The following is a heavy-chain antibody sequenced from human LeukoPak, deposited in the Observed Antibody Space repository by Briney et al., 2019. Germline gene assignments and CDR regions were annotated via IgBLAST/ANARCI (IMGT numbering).Heavy chain of an antibody. CDR2: ISYDGSNK. Sequence: GRSLRLSCAASGFTFSSYGMHWVRQAPGKGLEWVAVISYDGSNKYYADSVKGRFTISRDNSKNTLYLQMNSLRAEDTAVYYCAREGKYDFWSGYYTSRLYYYYGMDVWGQGTTVTVSS. J-gene: IGHJ6*02. CDR3: AREGKYDFWSGYYTSRLYYYYGMDV. CDR1: GFTFSSYG. V-gene: IGHV3-30*19. D-gene: IGHD3-3*01.